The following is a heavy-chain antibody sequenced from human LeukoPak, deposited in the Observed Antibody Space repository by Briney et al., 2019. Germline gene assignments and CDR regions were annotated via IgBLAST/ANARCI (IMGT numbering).Heavy chain of an antibody. D-gene: IGHD6-13*01. J-gene: IGHJ5*02. Sequence: SETLSLTCTVSGGSISSYYWSWIRQPAGKGLEWIGRIYTSGSTNYNPSLKSRVTMSVDTSKNQFSLKLSSVTAADTAVYYCARDRVAAAGRGGWFDPWGQGTLVTVSS. CDR1: GGSISSYY. CDR2: IYTSGST. V-gene: IGHV4-4*07. CDR3: ARDRVAAAGRGGWFDP.